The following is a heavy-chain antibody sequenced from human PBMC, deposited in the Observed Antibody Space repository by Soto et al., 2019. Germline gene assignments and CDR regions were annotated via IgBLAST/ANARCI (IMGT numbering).Heavy chain of an antibody. Sequence: QVQLQESGPGLVTPSQTLSLTCTVSGGSISSGGYCWSWIRQHPGKGLEWIGNICYSGITYYNPSLKSRVTISADTSMKQFSLKLTSVTAADTAVYYCARGYGSGSYQNDYWGQGTLVTVSS. CDR1: GGSISSGGYC. D-gene: IGHD3-10*01. V-gene: IGHV4-31*03. CDR3: ARGYGSGSYQNDY. CDR2: ICYSGIT. J-gene: IGHJ4*02.